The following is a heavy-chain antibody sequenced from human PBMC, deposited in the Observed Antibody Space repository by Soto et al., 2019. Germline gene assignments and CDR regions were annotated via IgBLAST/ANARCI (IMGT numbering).Heavy chain of an antibody. J-gene: IGHJ4*02. CDR2: MNPNSGNT. CDR1: GYTFTSYD. Sequence: QVQLVQSGAEVKKPGASVKVSCKASGYTFTSYDINWVRQATGQGLEWMGWMNPNSGNTGYAQKFQGRVTMHRNTSISTAYMELSSLRSEDTAVYFCARSTAYGGDFDYWGQGTLVTVSS. V-gene: IGHV1-8*01. D-gene: IGHD2-21*01. CDR3: ARSTAYGGDFDY.